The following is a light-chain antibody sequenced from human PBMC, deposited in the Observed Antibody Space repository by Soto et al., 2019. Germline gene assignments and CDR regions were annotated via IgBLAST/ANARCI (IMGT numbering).Light chain of an antibody. CDR1: QSLLYSDGYNY. CDR2: LGS. J-gene: IGKJ4*01. V-gene: IGKV2-28*01. Sequence: DLVMTQSPLSLPVTPGEPASISCRSSQSLLYSDGYNYLDWYLQKPGQSPQLLIYLGSNRASGVPDRFSGSGSGTDFTLKISRVEAEDVGVYYCMQSRQALPLTFGGGTKVDIK. CDR3: MQSRQALPLT.